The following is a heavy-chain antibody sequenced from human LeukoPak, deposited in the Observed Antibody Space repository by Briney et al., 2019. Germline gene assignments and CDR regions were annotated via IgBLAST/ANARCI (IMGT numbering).Heavy chain of an antibody. J-gene: IGHJ3*01. CDR3: ATFRFLGT. CDR1: GFTFSSYW. D-gene: IGHD3-3*01. V-gene: IGHV3-7*03. Sequence: PGWSLRLSCAASGFTFSSYWMTWVRQGPGKGLEWVANIKPGGSEKYYVDSVKGRFTISRDNAKNSLYLQMNSLRAEDTAVYYCATFRFLGTWGQGTMVTVSP. CDR2: IKPGGSEK.